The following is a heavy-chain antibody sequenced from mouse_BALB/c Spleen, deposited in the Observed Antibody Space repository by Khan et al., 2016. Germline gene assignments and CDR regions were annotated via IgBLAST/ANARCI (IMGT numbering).Heavy chain of an antibody. Sequence: EVQLQESGPDLVKPSQSLSLTCTVTGYSITSGYSWHWIRQFPGNKLEWMGYIHYSGSTNYNPSLKSRISITRDTSKNQFFLQLNPVTTEDTATYYCARYYGSSYSFAYWGQGTLVTVSA. D-gene: IGHD1-1*01. CDR1: GYSITSGYS. CDR3: ARYYGSSYSFAY. CDR2: IHYSGST. J-gene: IGHJ3*01. V-gene: IGHV3-1*02.